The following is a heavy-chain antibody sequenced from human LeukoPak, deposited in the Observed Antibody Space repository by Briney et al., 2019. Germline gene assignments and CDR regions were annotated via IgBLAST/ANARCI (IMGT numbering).Heavy chain of an antibody. Sequence: PGGSLRLSCAAPGFTFSSYAMSWVRQAPGKGLEWVSAISGSGGSTYYADSVKGRFTISRDNSKNTLYLQMNSLRAEDTAVYYCAKLGIVVVVAATTWFDPWGQGTLVTVSS. J-gene: IGHJ5*02. CDR1: GFTFSSYA. CDR3: AKLGIVVVVAATTWFDP. V-gene: IGHV3-23*01. D-gene: IGHD2-15*01. CDR2: ISGSGGST.